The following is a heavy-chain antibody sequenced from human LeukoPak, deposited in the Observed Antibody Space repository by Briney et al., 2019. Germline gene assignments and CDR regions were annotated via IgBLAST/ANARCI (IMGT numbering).Heavy chain of an antibody. D-gene: IGHD3-22*01. CDR2: IKQDGSEK. Sequence: PGGSLRLSCAVSGFTFSSYWMSWVRQAPGKGLEWVANIKQDGSEKYYVDSVKGRFTISRDNAKNSLYLQMNSLRAEDTAVYYCARGYQEDYYDSSGSLTADYWGQGTLVTVSS. V-gene: IGHV3-7*01. CDR3: ARGYQEDYYDSSGSLTADY. J-gene: IGHJ4*02. CDR1: GFTFSSYW.